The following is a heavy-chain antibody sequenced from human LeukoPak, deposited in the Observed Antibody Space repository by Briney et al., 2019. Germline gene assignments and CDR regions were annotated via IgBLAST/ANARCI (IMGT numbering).Heavy chain of an antibody. D-gene: IGHD5-18*01. V-gene: IGHV3-48*04. J-gene: IGHJ6*03. CDR1: GFTFSSYS. CDR2: ISSSGSTI. CDR3: ARDGYSYGDYYYYYMDV. Sequence: PGGSLRLSCAASGFTFSSYSMNWVRQAPGKGLEWVSYISSSGSTIYYADSVKGRFTISRDNAKNSLYLQMNSLRAEDTAVYYCARDGYSYGDYYYYYMDVWGKGTTVTVSS.